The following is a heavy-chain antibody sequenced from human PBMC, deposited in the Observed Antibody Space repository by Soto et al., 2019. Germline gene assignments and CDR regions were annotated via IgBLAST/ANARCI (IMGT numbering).Heavy chain of an antibody. CDR2: ISSTGSFI. CDR1: GFSFSTSI. CDR3: ARLSRANYDFWSGDYYFDS. Sequence: PGGSLRLSCAPSGFSFSTSIMYWVRQAPGKGLEWVSSISSTGSFIYYADSLRGRFTISRDNADNSLFLQMNNLRAEDTAVYYCARLSRANYDFWSGDYYFDSWGQGSLVTFSS. V-gene: IGHV3-21*01. J-gene: IGHJ4*02. D-gene: IGHD3-3*01.